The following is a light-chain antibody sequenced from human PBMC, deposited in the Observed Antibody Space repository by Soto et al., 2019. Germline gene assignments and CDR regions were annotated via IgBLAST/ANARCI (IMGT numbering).Light chain of an antibody. J-gene: IGKJ4*01. Sequence: DLVLTQTPLSLSVTPGQPASISCNSSQGLLDSDGRTHLYWYVQKTGQPPQTLIYEVSKRSSGVPDRFSGSGSGTQFTLTMSRVQAEDAGIYYCMQSLQLNTFGGGTKVEIK. CDR2: EVS. V-gene: IGKV2D-29*01. CDR1: QGLLDSDGRTH. CDR3: MQSLQLNT.